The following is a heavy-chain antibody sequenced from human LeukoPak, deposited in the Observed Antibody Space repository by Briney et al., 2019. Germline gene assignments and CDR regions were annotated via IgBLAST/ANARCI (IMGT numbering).Heavy chain of an antibody. J-gene: IGHJ4*02. CDR1: GFTFSSYG. CDR2: ISYDGSNK. Sequence: GRSLRLSCAASGFTFSSYGMHWVRQAPGKGLEWVAVISYDGSNKYYADSVKGRFTISRDNSKNTLYLQMNSLRAEDTAVYYCATPMVRVDYWGQGTLVTVSS. CDR3: ATPMVRVDY. D-gene: IGHD3-10*01. V-gene: IGHV3-30*03.